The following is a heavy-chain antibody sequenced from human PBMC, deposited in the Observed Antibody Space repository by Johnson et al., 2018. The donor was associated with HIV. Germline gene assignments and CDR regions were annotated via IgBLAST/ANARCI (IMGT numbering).Heavy chain of an antibody. CDR3: AKAIAARPSGAFDI. Sequence: VQLVESGGGLVQPGGSLRLSCAASGFIFSSYDMHWVRQATGRGLEWVSGICTAGDTYYPGSVKGRFTISRENAKNSLYLQMNSLRAEDTALYYCAKAIAARPSGAFDIWGQGTMVTVSS. CDR2: ICTAGDT. J-gene: IGHJ3*02. CDR1: GFIFSSYD. D-gene: IGHD6-6*01. V-gene: IGHV3-13*01.